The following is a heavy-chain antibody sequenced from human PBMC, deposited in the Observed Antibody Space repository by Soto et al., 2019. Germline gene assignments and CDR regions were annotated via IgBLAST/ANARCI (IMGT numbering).Heavy chain of an antibody. CDR3: AKDIHQVNGRPTNGVWGGSGH. Sequence: EVQLVESGGGLVQPGRSLRLSCAASGFTFDAYAMHWVRQAPGKGLEWVSGISWSSGSIGYADSVKGRFTISRDNAKNSLYQQMNSLRAEDTALYYCAKDIHQVNGRPTNGVWGGSGHWGQGTLVTVSS. D-gene: IGHD2-8*01. V-gene: IGHV3-9*01. J-gene: IGHJ4*02. CDR2: ISWSSGSI. CDR1: GFTFDAYA.